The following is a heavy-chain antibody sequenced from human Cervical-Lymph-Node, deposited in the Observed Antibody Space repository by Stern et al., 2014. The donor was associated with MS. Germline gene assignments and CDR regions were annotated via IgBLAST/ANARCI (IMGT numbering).Heavy chain of an antibody. CDR3: ARERPVSGSYEDWHVP. V-gene: IGHV6-1*01. Sequence: QVQLQQSGPGLVKPSQTLSLTCAISGDSVSSNSAAWSWVRQSPSRGLEWLGRTYYRSEWYSDYAESVKSRMTINTDTSKNQFSLHRNSVTPEDTVLYFCARERPVSGSYEDWHVPWGQGILVTVSS. J-gene: IGHJ5*02. CDR1: GDSVSSNSAA. D-gene: IGHD3-3*01. CDR2: TYYRSEWYS.